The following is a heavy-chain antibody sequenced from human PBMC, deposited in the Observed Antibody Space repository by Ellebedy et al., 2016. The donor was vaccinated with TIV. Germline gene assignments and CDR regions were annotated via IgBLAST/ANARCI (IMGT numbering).Heavy chain of an antibody. CDR1: GFTFSSYS. CDR2: ISSSSSPT. CDR3: ATDGVVVAATAFDI. Sequence: GESLKISCAASGFTFSSYSMNWVRQAPGKGLGWVSYISSSSSPTLYADSVKGRFTISRDNAKNSLYLQMSSLRDEDTAVYYCATDGVVVAATAFDIWGQGTMVTVSS. J-gene: IGHJ3*02. D-gene: IGHD2-15*01. V-gene: IGHV3-48*02.